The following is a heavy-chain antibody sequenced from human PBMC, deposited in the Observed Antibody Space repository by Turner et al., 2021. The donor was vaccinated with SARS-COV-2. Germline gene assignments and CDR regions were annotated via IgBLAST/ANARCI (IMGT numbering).Heavy chain of an antibody. CDR3: AKAPNREYYDFWSGYLYYFDY. V-gene: IGHV3-9*01. Sequence: EVQLVESGGGLVQPGRSLRLPCAAPGFTFDDYAMHWVRQAPGKGLEWVAGISWNSGSIAYADSVKGRFTISRDNAKNSLYVQMHSLRAEDTALYYCAKAPNREYYDFWSGYLYYFDYWGQGTLVTVSS. D-gene: IGHD3-3*01. J-gene: IGHJ4*02. CDR1: GFTFDDYA. CDR2: ISWNSGSI.